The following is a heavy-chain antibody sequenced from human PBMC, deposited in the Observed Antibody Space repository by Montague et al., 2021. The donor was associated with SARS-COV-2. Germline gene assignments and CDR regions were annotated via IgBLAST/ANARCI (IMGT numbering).Heavy chain of an antibody. CDR1: GGSFSVHY. CDR2: INQSGST. V-gene: IGHV4-34*01. CDR3: ARYRRRFAEIYDTYYDYGLNV. J-gene: IGHJ6*02. D-gene: IGHD3-10*01. Sequence: TRSLICAVYGGSFSVHYWTWIRQPPGKGLEWIGQINQSGSTKYNPSLKSRVTISIDTSMNQFSLKMTSMTAADTGVYYCARYRRRFAEIYDTYYDYGLNVWGQGTTVTVFS.